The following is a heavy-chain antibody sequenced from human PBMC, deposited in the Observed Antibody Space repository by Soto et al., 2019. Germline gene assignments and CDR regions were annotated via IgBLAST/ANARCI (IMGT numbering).Heavy chain of an antibody. J-gene: IGHJ6*02. D-gene: IGHD3-9*01. V-gene: IGHV3-48*03. CDR1: GFIFSNFE. CDR2: INTAGSTK. Sequence: GGSLRLSCAASGFIFSNFEMHWVRQAPGKGLEWVSYINTAGSTKYYAESVKGRFTISRDNARNSLFLQMNSLRAEDTAVYYCARAKFSSPDCLPAYYPSGWDVGGQGPTVTVSS. CDR3: ARAKFSSPDCLPAYYPSGWDV.